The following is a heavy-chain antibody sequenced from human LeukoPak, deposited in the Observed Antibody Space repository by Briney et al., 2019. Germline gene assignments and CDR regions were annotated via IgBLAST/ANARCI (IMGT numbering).Heavy chain of an antibody. D-gene: IGHD2-2*01. CDR3: AREQYQLLLSPSDYYYYGMDV. CDR2: IIPIFGIA. V-gene: IGHV1-69*04. J-gene: IGHJ6*02. Sequence: GASVKVSCKASGGTFSSYAISWVRQAPGQGLEWMGRIIPIFGIANYAQKFQGRVTITADKSTSTAYMELSSLRSEDTAVYYCAREQYQLLLSPSDYYYYGMDVWGQGITVTVSS. CDR1: GGTFSSYA.